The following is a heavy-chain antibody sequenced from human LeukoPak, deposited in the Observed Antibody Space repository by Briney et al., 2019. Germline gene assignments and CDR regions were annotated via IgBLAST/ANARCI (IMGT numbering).Heavy chain of an antibody. D-gene: IGHD3-10*01. CDR2: TYYRSKWYN. CDR3: ARDQPLYWFGELLFDY. Sequence: SQTLSLTCAISGDSVSSNSAAWNWIRQSPSRGLEWLGRTYYRSKWYNDYAVSVKSRRTINPDTSKNQFSLQLNSVTPEDTAVYYCARDQPLYWFGELLFDYWGQGTLVTVSS. J-gene: IGHJ4*02. CDR1: GDSVSSNSAA. V-gene: IGHV6-1*01.